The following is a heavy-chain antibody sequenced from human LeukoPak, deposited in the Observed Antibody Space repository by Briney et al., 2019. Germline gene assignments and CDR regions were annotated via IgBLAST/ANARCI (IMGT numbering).Heavy chain of an antibody. D-gene: IGHD1-26*01. J-gene: IGHJ4*02. CDR2: IIPIFGIA. Sequence: SVKVSCKASGGTFSSYAISWVRQAPGQGLEWMGRIIPIFGIANYAQKFQGRVTITADKSTSTAYMELSSLRSEDTAVYYCASPLEGAPLGYWGQGTLVTVSS. V-gene: IGHV1-69*04. CDR1: GGTFSSYA. CDR3: ASPLEGAPLGY.